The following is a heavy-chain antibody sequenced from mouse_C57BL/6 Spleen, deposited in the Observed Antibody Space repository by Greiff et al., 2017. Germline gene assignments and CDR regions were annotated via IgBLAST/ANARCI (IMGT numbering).Heavy chain of an antibody. V-gene: IGHV1-55*01. CDR2: IYPGSGST. Sequence: QVQLQQPGAELVKPGASVKMSCKASGYTFTSYWITWVKQRPGQGLEWIGDIYPGSGSTNYNEKFNSKATLTVDTSSSTAYMQLSSLTSEDSAVYYCARSDYDYDGGFAYWGQGTLVTVSA. D-gene: IGHD2-4*01. CDR3: ARSDYDYDGGFAY. J-gene: IGHJ3*01. CDR1: GYTFTSYW.